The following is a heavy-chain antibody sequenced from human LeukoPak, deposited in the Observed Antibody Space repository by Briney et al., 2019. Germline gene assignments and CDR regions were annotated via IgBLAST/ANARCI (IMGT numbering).Heavy chain of an antibody. J-gene: IGHJ4*02. Sequence: DPSETLSLTCTVSGGSISSSSHYWGWIRQPPGEGLEWIGNIYYSGSTYYNPSLNSRVTISVDTSKNRFSLKLSSVTAADSAVYYCAATNCGGDCYRPGLDSWGRGTLVTVSS. CDR3: AATNCGGDCYRPGLDS. CDR2: IYYSGST. V-gene: IGHV4-39*01. D-gene: IGHD2-21*02. CDR1: GGSISSSSHY.